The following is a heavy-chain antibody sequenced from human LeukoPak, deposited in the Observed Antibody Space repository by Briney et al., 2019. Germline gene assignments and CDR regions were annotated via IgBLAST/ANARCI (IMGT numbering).Heavy chain of an antibody. J-gene: IGHJ6*03. CDR3: TTSSNRVYYYYYYMDV. CDR1: GFTFSNAW. D-gene: IGHD1-14*01. CDR2: IKSKTDGGTT. Sequence: GGSLRLSCAASGFTFSNAWMSWVRQAPGKGLEWVGRIKSKTDGGTTDYAAPVKGRFTILRDDSKNTLYLQMNSLKTEDTAVYYCTTSSNRVYYYYYYMDVWGKGTTVTISS. V-gene: IGHV3-15*01.